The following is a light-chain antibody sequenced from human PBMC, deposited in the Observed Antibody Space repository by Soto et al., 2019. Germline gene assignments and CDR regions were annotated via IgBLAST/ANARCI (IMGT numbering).Light chain of an antibody. J-gene: IGKJ2*01. CDR3: QQYYRYSPDT. CDR1: QTITTS. CDR2: DAS. Sequence: DIQMTQSPSTLSASVGDRVTITCRASQTITTSLAWYRQKPGKAPNLVIFDASTLASGVPSRFSGSGSGTEFILTINGLQPDDSATYYCQQYYRYSPDTFGPGAKLEIK. V-gene: IGKV1-5*01.